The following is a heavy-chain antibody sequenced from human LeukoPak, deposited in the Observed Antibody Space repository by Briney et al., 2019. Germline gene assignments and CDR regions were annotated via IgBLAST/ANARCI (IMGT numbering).Heavy chain of an antibody. J-gene: IGHJ4*02. V-gene: IGHV4-34*01. CDR1: GGSFSGYY. D-gene: IGHD6-19*01. Sequence: PSETLSLTCAVYGGSFSGYYWSWIRQPPGKGLEWIGEINHSGSTNYNPSLKSRATISVDTSKNQFSLKLSSVTAADTAVYYCAETLPVPGRRGFDYWGQGTLVTVSS. CDR3: AETLPVPGRRGFDY. CDR2: INHSGST.